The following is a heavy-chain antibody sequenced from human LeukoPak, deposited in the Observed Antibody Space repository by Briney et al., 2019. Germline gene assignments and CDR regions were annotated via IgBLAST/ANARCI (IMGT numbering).Heavy chain of an antibody. Sequence: ASVKVSCKGSGYTFTNYAVHWVRQAPGQRLEWLGWINPGNGDTKYSQKFQGRVTITRDTSASTAYMELSSLRSEDTAVYYCARVPGLWLTFDYWGQGTLVTVSS. CDR1: GYTFTNYA. V-gene: IGHV1-3*01. J-gene: IGHJ4*02. CDR3: ARVPGLWLTFDY. CDR2: INPGNGDT. D-gene: IGHD5-18*01.